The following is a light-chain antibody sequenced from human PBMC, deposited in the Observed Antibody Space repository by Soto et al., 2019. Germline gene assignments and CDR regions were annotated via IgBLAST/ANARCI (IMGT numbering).Light chain of an antibody. V-gene: IGKV3D-15*01. CDR3: PQYYNWTRT. J-gene: IGKJ5*01. CDR1: QRVSTN. Sequence: EIVKTQSPATLSVSPGERATLSCRASQRVSTNVAWYPQTPGQAPRLXIYAASPRDTGVPAGFSGSGSGTDFTLPINSLQDEDCEVDECPQYYNWTRTFCQGTRLEIK. CDR2: AAS.